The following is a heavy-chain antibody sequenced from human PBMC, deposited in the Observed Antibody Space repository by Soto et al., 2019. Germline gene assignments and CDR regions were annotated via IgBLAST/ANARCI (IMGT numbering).Heavy chain of an antibody. CDR2: IWYDGSNK. CDR3: ARDPRDIVVVPAAINASYYYNYMDV. D-gene: IGHD2-2*02. CDR1: GFTFSSYG. Sequence: GSLRLSCAASGFTFSSYGMHWVRQAPGKGLEWVAVIWYDGSNKYYADSVKGRFTISRDNSKNTLYLQMNSLRAEDTAVYYCARDPRDIVVVPAAINASYYYNYMDVWGKGTTVTVSS. V-gene: IGHV3-33*01. J-gene: IGHJ6*03.